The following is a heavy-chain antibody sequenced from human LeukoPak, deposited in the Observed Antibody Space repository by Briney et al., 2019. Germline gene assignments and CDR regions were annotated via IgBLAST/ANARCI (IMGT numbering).Heavy chain of an antibody. J-gene: IGHJ4*02. Sequence: GGSLRLSCAASGFTFSDVYMSWIRQAPGKGLEWVSYISRSGSSTKYADSVKGRFTISRDSAKNSLYLQMNSLRVEDTAVYYCARDRGRVAGEYFDYWGQGTLVTVSS. CDR1: GFTFSDVY. CDR2: ISRSGSST. V-gene: IGHV3-11*06. D-gene: IGHD6-19*01. CDR3: ARDRGRVAGEYFDY.